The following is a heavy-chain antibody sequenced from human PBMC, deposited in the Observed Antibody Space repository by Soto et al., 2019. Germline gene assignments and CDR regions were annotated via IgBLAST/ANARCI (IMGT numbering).Heavy chain of an antibody. J-gene: IGHJ4*02. Sequence: QVPLVQSGAEVKKPGASVKVSCKASGYTFTSYAMHWVRQAPGQRLEWMGWINAGNGNTKYSQKFQGRVTITRDTSASTAYMELSRLSSEDTALYYCARVGGQLVGDYWGPGTLVTASS. CDR2: INAGNGNT. CDR3: ARVGGQLVGDY. V-gene: IGHV1-3*01. CDR1: GYTFTSYA. D-gene: IGHD6-6*01.